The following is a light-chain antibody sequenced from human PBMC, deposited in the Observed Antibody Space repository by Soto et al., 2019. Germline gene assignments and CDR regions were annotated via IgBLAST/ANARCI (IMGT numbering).Light chain of an antibody. Sequence: DIQMTQSPSSLSASVGDRVTTTCRASQDIGVFLNWYQQKPGKAPKCLIYAASNLESRVPSRFSGSGSGTDFNFTISSLQFDDLATYYCQQTYNTPRTFGQGTRVDI. CDR2: AAS. V-gene: IGKV1-39*01. J-gene: IGKJ2*01. CDR3: QQTYNTPRT. CDR1: QDIGVF.